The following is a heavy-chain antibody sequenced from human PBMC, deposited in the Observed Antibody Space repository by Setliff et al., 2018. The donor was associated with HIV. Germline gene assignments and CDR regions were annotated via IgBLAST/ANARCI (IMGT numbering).Heavy chain of an antibody. CDR3: FLFYDDRSGFYWD. D-gene: IGHD3-22*01. CDR2: IYYTGST. V-gene: IGHV4-59*08. Sequence: SETLSLTCTVSGGSISSYYWSWIRQPPGKRLEWIGYIYYTGSTNYNPSLKSRVTISLDTSKNQFSLNLTSVTATDTAVYYCFLFYDDRSGFYWDWGQGTPVTVSS. CDR1: GGSISSYY. J-gene: IGHJ4*02.